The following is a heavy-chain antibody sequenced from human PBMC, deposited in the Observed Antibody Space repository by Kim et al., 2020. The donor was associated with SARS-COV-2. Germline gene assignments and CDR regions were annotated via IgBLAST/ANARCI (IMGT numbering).Heavy chain of an antibody. CDR3: ARVSFDAFDF. CDR1: AGSVSSHANY. CDR2: LYYASNT. J-gene: IGHJ3*01. V-gene: IGHV4-61*08. Sequence: SETLSLTCTVSAGSVSSHANYWSWIRQPPGKGLEWIGYLYYASNTNYNPSLRGRVTISPDASKNQFSLRLTSVTAADTAVYFCARVSFDAFDFWGQGT.